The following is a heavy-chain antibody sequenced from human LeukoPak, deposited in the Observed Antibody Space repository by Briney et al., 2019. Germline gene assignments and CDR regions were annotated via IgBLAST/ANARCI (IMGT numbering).Heavy chain of an antibody. D-gene: IGHD6-19*01. CDR1: GFTFSSYS. CDR3: ARDMAVAGYFDY. Sequence: GGSLRLSCAASGFTFSSYSMNWVRQAPGKGLEWVSSISSSSSYIYYADSVKGRFTISRDNAKNSLYLQMNSLRAEDTAVYYCARDMAVAGYFDYWGQGTLVTVSS. J-gene: IGHJ4*02. CDR2: ISSSSSYI. V-gene: IGHV3-21*01.